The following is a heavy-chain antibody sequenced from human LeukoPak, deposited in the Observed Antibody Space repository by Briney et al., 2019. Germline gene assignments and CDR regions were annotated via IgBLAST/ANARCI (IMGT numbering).Heavy chain of an antibody. CDR1: GFTFSSYG. Sequence: GGSLRLSCAASGFTFSSYGMHWVRQAPGKGLEWVAVIWYDGSNKYYADSVKGRFTISRDNSKNTLYLQMNSLRAEDTAVYYCARDPSRAYYYYYMDVWGKGTTVTVSS. J-gene: IGHJ6*03. CDR3: ARDPSRAYYYYYMDV. CDR2: IWYDGSNK. V-gene: IGHV3-33*01.